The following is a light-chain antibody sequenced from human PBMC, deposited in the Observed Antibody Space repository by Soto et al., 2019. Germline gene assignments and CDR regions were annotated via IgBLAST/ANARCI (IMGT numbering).Light chain of an antibody. Sequence: QSVLTQPASVSGSPGQSITVSCIGTSSDIASYDYVSWYQQHPGKVPKLMIYDVSNQPSGVSNRFSGSKSGNTASLTISGLQAEDEADYYCTSFTTADTHVFGTGTKLTVL. CDR2: DVS. V-gene: IGLV2-14*03. J-gene: IGLJ1*01. CDR1: SSDIASYDY. CDR3: TSFTTADTHV.